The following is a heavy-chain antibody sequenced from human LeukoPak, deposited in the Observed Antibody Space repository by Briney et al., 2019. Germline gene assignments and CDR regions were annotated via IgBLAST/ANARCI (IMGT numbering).Heavy chain of an antibody. Sequence: PSETLSLTCTVSGASISSYYWSWVRQPPGKGLEWISRIKGDASDINYAGFAKGRFAISRDNAKNMVYLQIDSLRDEDTALYYCASICCGTDCLNPDWRQGPLVTVPS. J-gene: IGHJ1*01. D-gene: IGHD2-21*01. CDR3: ASICCGTDCLNPD. CDR1: GASISSYY. V-gene: IGHV3-74*01. CDR2: IKGDASDI.